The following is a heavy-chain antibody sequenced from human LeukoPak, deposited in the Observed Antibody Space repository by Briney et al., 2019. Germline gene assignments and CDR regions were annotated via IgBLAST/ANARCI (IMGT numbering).Heavy chain of an antibody. CDR2: IKSTTDGGTT. CDR3: TTDAPYYGSGSYFSDFQH. J-gene: IGHJ1*01. D-gene: IGHD3-10*01. V-gene: IGHV3-15*01. Sequence: GGSLRLSCAASGFTFSYAWMSWVRQAPGRGLEWVGRIKSTTDGGTTDYAAPVKGRFTISRDDSKKTLHLQMNSLKTEDTGVYYCTTDAPYYGSGSYFSDFQHWGQGTLVTVSS. CDR1: GFTFSYAW.